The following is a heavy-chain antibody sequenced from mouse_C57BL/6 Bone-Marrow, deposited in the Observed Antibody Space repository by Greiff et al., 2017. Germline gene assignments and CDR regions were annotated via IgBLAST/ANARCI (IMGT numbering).Heavy chain of an antibody. J-gene: IGHJ3*01. V-gene: IGHV5-6*01. CDR2: ISSGGSYT. Sequence: EVQRVESGGDLVKPGGSLKLSCAASGFTFSSYGMSWVRQTPDKRLEWVATISSGGSYTYYPDSVKGRFTISGENAKNTLYLQMSSLKSEDTAMYYCARKDYYGSSAWFAYWGQGTLVTVSA. CDR3: ARKDYYGSSAWFAY. D-gene: IGHD1-1*01. CDR1: GFTFSSYG.